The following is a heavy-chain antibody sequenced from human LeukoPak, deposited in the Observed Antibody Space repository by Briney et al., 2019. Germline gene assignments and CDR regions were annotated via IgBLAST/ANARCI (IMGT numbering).Heavy chain of an antibody. Sequence: ASVKVSCKASGYTFTSYGICWVRQAPGQGLEWMGWISAYNGNTNYAQKLQGRVTMTTDTSTSTAYMELRSLRSDDTAVYYCARDSSGSYFHYYYGMDVWGQGTTVTVSS. D-gene: IGHD1-26*01. V-gene: IGHV1-18*01. J-gene: IGHJ6*02. CDR3: ARDSSGSYFHYYYGMDV. CDR1: GYTFTSYG. CDR2: ISAYNGNT.